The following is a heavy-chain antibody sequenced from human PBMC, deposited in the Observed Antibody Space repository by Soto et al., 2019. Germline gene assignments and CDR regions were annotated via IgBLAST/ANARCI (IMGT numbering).Heavy chain of an antibody. D-gene: IGHD3-22*01. J-gene: IGHJ4*02. CDR3: AKNSESSAYSSFDY. CDR2: ISGSGIST. Sequence: EVQLLESGGGLVQPGGSLRLSCAASGLTFSSYAMSWVRQAPGKELEWVSGISGSGISTYYADSVKGRFTISRDNYKNTLYLQMNSLRAEDTAVYYCAKNSESSAYSSFDYWGQGTLVTVSS. CDR1: GLTFSSYA. V-gene: IGHV3-23*01.